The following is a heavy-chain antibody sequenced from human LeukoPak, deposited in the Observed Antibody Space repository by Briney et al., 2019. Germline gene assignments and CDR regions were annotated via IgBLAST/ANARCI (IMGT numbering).Heavy chain of an antibody. D-gene: IGHD2-15*01. CDR2: ISSSSSYI. Sequence: GGSLRLSCAASGFTFSSYSMNWVRQAPGKGLEWVSSISSSSSYIYYADSVKGRFTISRDNAKNSLYLQMNSLRAEDTAVYYCARDRGLGGPDAFDIWGQGTMVTVSS. V-gene: IGHV3-21*01. J-gene: IGHJ3*02. CDR1: GFTFSSYS. CDR3: ARDRGLGGPDAFDI.